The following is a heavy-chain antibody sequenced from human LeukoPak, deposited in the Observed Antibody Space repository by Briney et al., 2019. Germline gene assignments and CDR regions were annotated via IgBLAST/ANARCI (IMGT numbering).Heavy chain of an antibody. V-gene: IGHV1-18*01. D-gene: IGHD4-11*01. Sequence: ASVKVSCKASGYTFITYGISWVRQAPGQGLEWMGWTSAYNGNTNYAQKLQGRLTMTTDTSTSTAYMELRSLRSDDTAVYYCARNDYSEEFDYWGQGTLVTVSS. CDR1: GYTFITYG. J-gene: IGHJ4*02. CDR2: TSAYNGNT. CDR3: ARNDYSEEFDY.